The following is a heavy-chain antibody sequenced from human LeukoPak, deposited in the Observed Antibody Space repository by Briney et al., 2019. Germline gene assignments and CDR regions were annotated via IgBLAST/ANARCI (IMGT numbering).Heavy chain of an antibody. CDR2: ISGSGGGT. V-gene: IGHV3-23*01. CDR1: GFTFSSYA. J-gene: IGHJ5*02. CDR3: PNAPGYVESYLHNWFDP. D-gene: IGHD1-26*01. Sequence: GGSLRLSCAASGFTFSSYAMSWVRQAPGKGLEWLSAISGSGGGTYYADSVKGRFTISRDNSKNTLYLQMNSLRAEDKSVDNYPNAPGYVESYLHNWFDPWGQGTLVTVSS.